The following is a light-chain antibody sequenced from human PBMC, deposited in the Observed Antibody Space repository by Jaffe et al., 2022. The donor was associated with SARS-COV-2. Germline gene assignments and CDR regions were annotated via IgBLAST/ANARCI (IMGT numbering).Light chain of an antibody. CDR2: DAS. CDR3: QQRSYWPWT. Sequence: EIVLTQSPATLSLSPGERATLSCRASQSVSSYFVWYQQRPGQAPRLLIYDASNRATGIPARFSGSGSGTDFTLTISSLEPEDFAVYYCQQRSYWPWTFGQGTKVEIK. CDR1: QSVSSY. J-gene: IGKJ1*01. V-gene: IGKV3-11*01.